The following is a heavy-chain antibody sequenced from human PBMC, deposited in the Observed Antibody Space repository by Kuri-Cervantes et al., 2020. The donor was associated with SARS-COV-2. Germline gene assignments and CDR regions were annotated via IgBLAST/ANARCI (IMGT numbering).Heavy chain of an antibody. D-gene: IGHD2-15*01. J-gene: IGHJ3*02. CDR3: ARENPYCSGGSCYSGAFDI. Sequence: GGSLRVSCAASGVTLSSYGMHWVRQAPGKGLEWVAVVWYDGSNKYYADCVKGRFTISRDNSKNTLYLQMNSLRAEDTAVYYCARENPYCSGGSCYSGAFDIWGQGTMVTVSS. CDR2: VWYDGSNK. V-gene: IGHV3-33*01. CDR1: GVTLSSYG.